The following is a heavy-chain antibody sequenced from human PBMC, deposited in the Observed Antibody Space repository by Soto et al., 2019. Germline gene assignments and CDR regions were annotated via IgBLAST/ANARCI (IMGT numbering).Heavy chain of an antibody. V-gene: IGHV3-23*01. D-gene: IGHD3-16*01. J-gene: IGHJ5*02. CDR3: AKVMFKNWYDP. Sequence: GLSLRLSCAASGFTISSYSMSWVRQAPGKGLEWVSAISGSGGSTYYADSVKGRVTISRDNSKNTLYLQMNSLRAEDTAVYYCAKVMFKNWYDPWGQGTLVPVSS. CDR1: GFTISSYS. CDR2: ISGSGGST.